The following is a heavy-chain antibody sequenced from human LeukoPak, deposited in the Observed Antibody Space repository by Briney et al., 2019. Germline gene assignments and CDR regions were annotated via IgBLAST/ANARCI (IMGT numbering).Heavy chain of an antibody. J-gene: IGHJ3*02. CDR3: ARGIFRITMIVNRLVAFDI. CDR2: IYYSGST. Sequence: PSETLSLTCTVSGGSISSGDYYWSWIRQPPGKGLEWIGYIYYSGSTYYNPSLKSRITISVDTSKNQFSLKLSSVTAADTAVYYCARGIFRITMIVNRLVAFDIWGQGTMVTVSS. D-gene: IGHD3-22*01. CDR1: GGSISSGDYY. V-gene: IGHV4-30-4*01.